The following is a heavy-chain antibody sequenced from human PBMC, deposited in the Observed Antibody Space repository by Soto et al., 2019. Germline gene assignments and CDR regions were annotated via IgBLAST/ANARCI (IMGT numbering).Heavy chain of an antibody. J-gene: IGHJ4*02. D-gene: IGHD3-3*01. CDR1: GGSIRSYY. V-gene: IGHV4-59*01. Sequence: SETLSLTCTVSGGSIRSYYWSWIRQPPGKGLEWIGYIYYSGSTNYSPSLKSRVTISVDTSKDQFSLKLKSVTAADTAVYYCAREDYDFWSGYSRFWYYFDYWGQGTLVTVSS. CDR3: AREDYDFWSGYSRFWYYFDY. CDR2: IYYSGST.